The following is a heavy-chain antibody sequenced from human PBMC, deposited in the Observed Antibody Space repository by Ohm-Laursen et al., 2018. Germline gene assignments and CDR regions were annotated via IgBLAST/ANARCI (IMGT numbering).Heavy chain of an antibody. Sequence: ASVKVSCKASGYTFTNYYMHWVRQAPGQGLEWMGIVNPSGGSTSYAQKFQGRVTMTRDTSTSTVYMELSSLRSEDTAVYYCARGGATEPYDYWAREPWSPSPQ. V-gene: IGHV1-46*01. D-gene: IGHD1-26*01. CDR3: ARGGATEPYDY. CDR1: GYTFTNYY. J-gene: IGHJ4*02. CDR2: VNPSGGST.